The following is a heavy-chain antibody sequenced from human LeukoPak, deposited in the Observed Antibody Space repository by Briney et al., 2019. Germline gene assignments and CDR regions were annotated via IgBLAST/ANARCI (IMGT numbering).Heavy chain of an antibody. CDR3: ARGGYCSNVVCYTSRSLDY. Sequence: PGGSLRLSCVASGITFSDYYMNWIRQAPGKGLEWVSYISGSGSTKYYADSMKGRFTISRDNAKNSLYLQMNSLRAEDTAVYYCARGGYCSNVVCYTSRSLDYWGQGTLVTVSS. V-gene: IGHV3-11*01. CDR1: GITFSDYY. J-gene: IGHJ4*02. CDR2: ISGSGSTK. D-gene: IGHD2-8*01.